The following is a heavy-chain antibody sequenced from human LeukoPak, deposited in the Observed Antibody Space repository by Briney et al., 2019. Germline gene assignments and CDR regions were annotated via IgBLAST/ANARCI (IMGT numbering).Heavy chain of an antibody. V-gene: IGHV3-21*01. D-gene: IGHD5-24*01. CDR2: ISSSSSYI. J-gene: IGHJ3*02. CDR1: GFTLSSYS. CDR3: ARSRDGYNFEAFDI. Sequence: PGGSLRLSCAASGFTLSSYSMNWVRQAPGKGLEWVSSISSSSSYIYYADSVKGRFTISRDNAKNSLYLQMNSLRAEDTAVYYCARSRDGYNFEAFDIWGQGTMVTVSS.